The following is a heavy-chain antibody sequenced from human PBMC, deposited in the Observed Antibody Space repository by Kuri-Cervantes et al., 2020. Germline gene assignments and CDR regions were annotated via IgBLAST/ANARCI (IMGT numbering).Heavy chain of an antibody. V-gene: IGHV3-48*01. CDR2: ISSSSSTI. CDR1: GFTFSSYS. D-gene: IGHD6-13*01. J-gene: IGHJ6*03. Sequence: ETLSLTCAASGFTFSSYSMNWVRQAPGKGLEWVSYISSSSSTIYYADSVKGRFTISRDNAKNSLYLQMNSLRAEDTALYYCARAPSPGYSDYMDVWGKGTTVTVSS. CDR3: ARAPSPGYSDYMDV.